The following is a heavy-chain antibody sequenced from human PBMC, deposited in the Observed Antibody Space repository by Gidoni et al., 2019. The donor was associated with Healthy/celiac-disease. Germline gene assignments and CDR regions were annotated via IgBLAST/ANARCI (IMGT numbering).Heavy chain of an antibody. D-gene: IGHD3-22*01. J-gene: IGHJ4*02. V-gene: IGHV1-69*02. CDR3: ARSLYYYDSSGYPFDY. CDR1: GGTFSRYT. Sequence: QVQLVQSGAEVKKPGSSVKVSCKASGGTFSRYTISWVRQAPGQGLEWMGRIIPILGIANYAQKFQGRVTITADKSTSTAYMELSSLRSEDTAVYYCARSLYYYDSSGYPFDYWGQGTLVTVSS. CDR2: IIPILGIA.